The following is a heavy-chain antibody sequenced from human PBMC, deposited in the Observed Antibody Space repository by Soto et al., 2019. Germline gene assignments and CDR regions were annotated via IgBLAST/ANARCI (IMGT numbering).Heavy chain of an antibody. CDR3: AIFPRRGITMSRFDS. J-gene: IGHJ5*01. Sequence: SETLSLTCTVSGGSISSSSYYWGWIRQPPGKGLEWIGSIYYSGSTYYNPSLKSRVTISVDTSKNQFSLKLSSVTAADTAVYYCAIFPRRGITMSRFDSWGQGTLVTVSS. CDR2: IYYSGST. D-gene: IGHD3-10*02. V-gene: IGHV4-39*01. CDR1: GGSISSSSYY.